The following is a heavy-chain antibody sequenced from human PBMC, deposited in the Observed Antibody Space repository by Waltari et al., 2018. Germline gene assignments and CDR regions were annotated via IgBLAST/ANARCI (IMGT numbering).Heavy chain of an antibody. V-gene: IGHV3-53*02. CDR3: ARGRGGGSGPTGLAYYYYYMDV. D-gene: IGHD2-15*01. CDR2: IYSCGST. Sequence: EVQLVETGGGLIQPGGSLRLSCAASGFTVSSNYMSWVRQAPGKGLEWVSVIYSCGSTYYADSVKGRFTISRDNSKNTLYLQMNSLRAEDTAVYYCARGRGGGSGPTGLAYYYYYMDVWGKGTTVTVSS. J-gene: IGHJ6*03. CDR1: GFTVSSNY.